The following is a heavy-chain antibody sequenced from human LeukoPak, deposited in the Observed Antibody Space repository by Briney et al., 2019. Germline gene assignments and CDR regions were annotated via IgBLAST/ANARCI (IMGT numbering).Heavy chain of an antibody. CDR3: ARLRIGWFDP. Sequence: PSETLSLTCTVSGGSISSYYWSWLRQPPGKGLEWIGYIYYSGSTNYNPSLTSRVTISVDTSKNQFSLKLSSVTAADTAVYYCARLRIGWFDPWGQGTLVTVSS. CDR1: GGSISSYY. V-gene: IGHV4-59*01. CDR2: IYYSGST. J-gene: IGHJ5*02.